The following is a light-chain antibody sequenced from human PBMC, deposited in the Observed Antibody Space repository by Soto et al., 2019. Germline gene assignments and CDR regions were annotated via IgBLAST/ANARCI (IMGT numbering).Light chain of an antibody. CDR2: AAS. V-gene: IGKV3-15*01. CDR3: QQYNNWPGT. Sequence: EIVMPQSPATLSVSPGERATLSCRASQSVGRNLAWYQQKPGQAPRHLIYAASTRATGIPARFSGSGSGTEFTLTISSLQSEDFAVYYCQQYNNWPGTFGQGTNVEIK. CDR1: QSVGRN. J-gene: IGKJ1*01.